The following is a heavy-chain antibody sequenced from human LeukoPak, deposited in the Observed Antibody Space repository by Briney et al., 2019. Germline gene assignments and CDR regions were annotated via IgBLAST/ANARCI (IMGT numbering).Heavy chain of an antibody. CDR1: GFTFSSYW. Sequence: GGSLRLSCAASGFTFSSYWMSWVRQAPGKGLEWVANIKQDGSEKYYADSVQGRFTISRDNAKKSLYLQMNSLRAEDTAVYYCARDFYDDFIHSFDLWGQGTLVTVSS. CDR2: IKQDGSEK. J-gene: IGHJ4*02. D-gene: IGHD4-17*01. V-gene: IGHV3-7*01. CDR3: ARDFYDDFIHSFDL.